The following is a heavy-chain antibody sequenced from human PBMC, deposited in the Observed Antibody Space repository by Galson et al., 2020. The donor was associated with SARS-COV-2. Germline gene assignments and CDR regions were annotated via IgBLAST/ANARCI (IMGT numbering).Heavy chain of an antibody. CDR2: INPKNGNP. CDR1: GYAFTNYD. Sequence: AAVNVSCKRSGYAFTNYDIKLLRQATSKGLEGMGWINPKNGNPGHVQKFQGRVTMTRNTSTSTDYMELSSRRSEDTAVYYCARVWARGFSYGNWFDPWGQGTLVTVSS. J-gene: IGHJ5*02. V-gene: IGHV1-8*01. CDR3: ARVWARGFSYGNWFDP. D-gene: IGHD5-18*01.